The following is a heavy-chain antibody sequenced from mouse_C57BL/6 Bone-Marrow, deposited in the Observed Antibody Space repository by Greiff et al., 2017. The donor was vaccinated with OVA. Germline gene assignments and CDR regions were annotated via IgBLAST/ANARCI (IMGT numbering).Heavy chain of an antibody. CDR1: GYSITSGYY. J-gene: IGHJ2*01. V-gene: IGHV3-6*01. Sequence: EVQLVESGPGLVKPSQSLSLTCSVTGYSITSGYYWHWIRQFPGNKLEWMGYISYDGSNNYNPSLKNRISITRDTSKNQFFLKLNSVTTEDTATYYCARSYYDYDPYYFDYWGQGTTLTVSS. CDR2: ISYDGSN. CDR3: ARSYYDYDPYYFDY. D-gene: IGHD2-4*01.